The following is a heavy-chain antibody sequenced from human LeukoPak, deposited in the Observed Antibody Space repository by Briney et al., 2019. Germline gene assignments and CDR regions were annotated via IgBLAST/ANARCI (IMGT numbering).Heavy chain of an antibody. D-gene: IGHD3-9*01. V-gene: IGHV4-30-4*08. Sequence: SETLSLTCTVSGGSISSSSYYWGWIRQPPGKGLEWIGYIYYSGSTYYNPSLKSRVTISVDTSKNQFSLKLSSVTAADTAVYYCARGLRYFDWTPYFDYWGQGTLVTVSS. CDR2: IYYSGST. J-gene: IGHJ4*02. CDR1: GGSISSSSYY. CDR3: ARGLRYFDWTPYFDY.